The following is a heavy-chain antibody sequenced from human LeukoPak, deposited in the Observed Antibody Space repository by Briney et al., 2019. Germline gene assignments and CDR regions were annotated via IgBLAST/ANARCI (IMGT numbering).Heavy chain of an antibody. D-gene: IGHD6-19*01. CDR1: GGSISSSSYY. V-gene: IGHV4-39*01. CDR2: IYYSWDT. Sequence: PSETLSLTCTVSGGSISSSSYYCGWIRQPPGKGLEWIGSIYYSWDTYYNPALKSRRVTISVDTSKNQFYLRLGSVTDADTAVYYCARNQWHYYYYMGVWGKGSTVTVSS. CDR3: ARNQWHYYYYMGV. J-gene: IGHJ6*03.